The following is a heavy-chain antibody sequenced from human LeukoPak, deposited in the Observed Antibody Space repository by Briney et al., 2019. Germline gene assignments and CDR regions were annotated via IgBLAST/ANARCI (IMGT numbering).Heavy chain of an antibody. CDR2: IYSGGST. CDR1: GFTVSSNY. J-gene: IGHJ4*02. CDR3: ARAATVTAESAFGY. Sequence: PGGSLRLSCAASGFTVSSNYMSWVRQAPGKGLEWVSVIYSGGSTYCADSVKGRFTISRDNSKNTLYLQMNSLRAEDTAVYYCARAATVTAESAFGYWGQGTLVTVSS. V-gene: IGHV3-66*01. D-gene: IGHD4-17*01.